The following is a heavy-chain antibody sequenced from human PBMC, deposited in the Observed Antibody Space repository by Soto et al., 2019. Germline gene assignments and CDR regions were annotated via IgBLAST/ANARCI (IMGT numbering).Heavy chain of an antibody. CDR1: GGSISSSSYY. CDR3: ARRQAAAGGFDY. CDR2: IYYSGST. J-gene: IGHJ4*02. Sequence: SETLSLTCTVSGGSISSSSYYWGWIRQPPGKGLEWIGSIYYSGSTYYNPSLKSRVTISVDTSKNQFSLKLSSVTAADTAVYYCARRQAAAGGFDYWGQGTLVTVSS. D-gene: IGHD6-13*01. V-gene: IGHV4-39*01.